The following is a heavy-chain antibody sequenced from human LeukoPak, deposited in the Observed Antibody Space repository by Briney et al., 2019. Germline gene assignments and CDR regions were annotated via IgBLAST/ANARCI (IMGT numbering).Heavy chain of an antibody. D-gene: IGHD1-26*01. J-gene: IGHJ4*02. Sequence: SETLSLTCSVSGGSINRSSYYWGWIRQAPGKGLEWIGSVYYDGNTYYNPNPSLKSRATISMDTSRNQFSLKLRSVTAADTAVYYCTKDSGHHRTDCWGQGTLVTVSS. V-gene: IGHV4-39*02. CDR2: VYYDGNT. CDR3: TKDSGHHRTDC. CDR1: GGSINRSSYY.